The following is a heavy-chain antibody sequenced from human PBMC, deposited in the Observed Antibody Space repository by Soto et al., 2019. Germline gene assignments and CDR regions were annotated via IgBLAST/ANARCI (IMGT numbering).Heavy chain of an antibody. CDR1: GGSISSYY. CDR3: ARGGYSYGEWYYFDY. D-gene: IGHD5-18*01. Sequence: QVQLQESGPRLVKPSETLSLTCTVSGGSISSYYWSWIRQPPGKGLEWIGYIYYSGSTNYNPSLKNRVTISVDTSKNQFSLKLSSVTAADTAVYYCARGGYSYGEWYYFDYWGQGTLVTVSS. J-gene: IGHJ4*02. V-gene: IGHV4-59*01. CDR2: IYYSGST.